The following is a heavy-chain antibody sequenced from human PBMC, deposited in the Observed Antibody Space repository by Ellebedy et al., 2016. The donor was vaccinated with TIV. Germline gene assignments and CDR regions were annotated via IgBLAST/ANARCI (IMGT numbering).Heavy chain of an antibody. D-gene: IGHD3-16*01. CDR3: ARAPTFNWYFDL. J-gene: IGHJ2*01. CDR2: IWYDGSNK. V-gene: IGHV3-33*01. CDR1: GFSLSYYG. Sequence: PGGSLRLSCAASGFSLSYYGMHWVRQAPGKGLEWVAVIWYDGSNKYYADSVKGRFTISRDTSENTLYLQMNSLKAEDTAFYYCARAPTFNWYFDLWGRGTLVTVSS.